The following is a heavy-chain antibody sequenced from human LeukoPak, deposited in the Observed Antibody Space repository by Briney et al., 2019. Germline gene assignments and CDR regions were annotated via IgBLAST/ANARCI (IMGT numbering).Heavy chain of an antibody. V-gene: IGHV4-59*08. Sequence: PSETLSLTCTVSGGSISSYYWSWIRQSPGKGLERIGYIYYSGSTNYNPSLQSRVTISVDTSKNQFSLKLSSVTAADTAVYYCARHRSIVGATGGFDIWGQGTVVTVSS. CDR3: ARHRSIVGATGGFDI. J-gene: IGHJ3*02. CDR2: IYYSGST. CDR1: GGSISSYY. D-gene: IGHD1-26*01.